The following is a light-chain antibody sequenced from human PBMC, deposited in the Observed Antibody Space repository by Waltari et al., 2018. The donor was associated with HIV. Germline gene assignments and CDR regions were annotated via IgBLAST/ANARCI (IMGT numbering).Light chain of an antibody. CDR3: QQSDKTPPT. CDR2: GTS. Sequence: DIQMTQSPPSLSASVGDRINITCRASQTINTNLNWYQQKSGKAPKVLIYGTSTLRSEVPSRFRGSGSWTEFTLTITSLQSDDSATYYCQQSDKTPPTFGGGTTVEIK. J-gene: IGKJ4*01. V-gene: IGKV1-39*01. CDR1: QTINTN.